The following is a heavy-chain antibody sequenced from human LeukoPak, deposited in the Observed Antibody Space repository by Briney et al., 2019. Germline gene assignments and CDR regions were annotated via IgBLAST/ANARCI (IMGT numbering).Heavy chain of an antibody. CDR2: IYTDSNTI. Sequence: GGSLRLSCAASGFTFSSYAMNWVRQAPGKGLEWLSYIYTDSNTIYCADSVKGRFTISRDNAKNSLYLQMNSLRAEDTALYYCARDRRSAGYSSGWTTYYFDYWGQGTLVTVSS. J-gene: IGHJ4*02. CDR3: ARDRRSAGYSSGWTTYYFDY. V-gene: IGHV3-48*04. CDR1: GFTFSSYA. D-gene: IGHD6-19*01.